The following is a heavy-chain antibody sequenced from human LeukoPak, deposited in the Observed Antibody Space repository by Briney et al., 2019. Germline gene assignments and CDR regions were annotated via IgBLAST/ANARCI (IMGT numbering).Heavy chain of an antibody. CDR1: GYSFTSYD. D-gene: IGHD4-17*01. J-gene: IGHJ4*02. CDR3: ARGVTEFYGDYADY. Sequence: ASVKVSCKASGYSFTSYDINWVRQATGQGLEWMGWMNPNSGNTGYAQKFQGRVTMTRNTSISTAYMELSSLRSEDTAVYYCARGVTEFYGDYADYWGQGTLVTVSS. V-gene: IGHV1-8*01. CDR2: MNPNSGNT.